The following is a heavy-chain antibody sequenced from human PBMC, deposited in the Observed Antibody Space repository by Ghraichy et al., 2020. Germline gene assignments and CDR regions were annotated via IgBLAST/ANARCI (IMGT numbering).Heavy chain of an antibody. CDR1: GGSISSYY. V-gene: IGHV4-4*09. J-gene: IGHJ6*02. Sequence: SETLSLTCTVSGGSISSYYWSWIRQPPGKGLEWIGYIYTSGSTNYNPSLKSRVTISVDTSKNQFSLKLSSVTAADTAVYYCASRSGYPIREYGMDVWGQGTTVTVSS. CDR2: IYTSGST. D-gene: IGHD3-22*01. CDR3: ASRSGYPIREYGMDV.